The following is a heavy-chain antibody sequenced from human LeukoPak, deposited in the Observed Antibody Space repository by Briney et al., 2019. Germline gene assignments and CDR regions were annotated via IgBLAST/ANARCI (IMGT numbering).Heavy chain of an antibody. V-gene: IGHV3-48*01. CDR2: ISSSSSTI. CDR1: GFTFSSYS. Sequence: PGGSLRLSCAASGFTFSSYSMNWVRQAPGKGLEWVSYISSSSSTIYYADSVKGRFTISRDNSKNTLYLQMNSLRAEDTAVYYCARDGCSSTSCYGFDYWGQGTLVTVSS. D-gene: IGHD2-2*01. CDR3: ARDGCSSTSCYGFDY. J-gene: IGHJ4*02.